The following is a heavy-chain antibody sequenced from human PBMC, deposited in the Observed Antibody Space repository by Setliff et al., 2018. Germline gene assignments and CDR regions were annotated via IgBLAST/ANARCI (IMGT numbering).Heavy chain of an antibody. J-gene: IGHJ4*02. Sequence: SETLSLTCTVSGYSISSGYYWGWIRQPPGKGLEWIGSIYYSGSTNYNPSLKSRVTISVDTSKNQFSLKLSSVTAADTAVYYCTVYNTGSSKDHYWGQGTPVTVSS. CDR3: TVYNTGSSKDHY. CDR1: GYSISSGYY. D-gene: IGHD2-8*02. CDR2: IYYSGST. V-gene: IGHV4-38-2*02.